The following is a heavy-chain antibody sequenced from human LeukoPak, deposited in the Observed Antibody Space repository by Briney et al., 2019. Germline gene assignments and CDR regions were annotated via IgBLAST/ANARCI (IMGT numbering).Heavy chain of an antibody. CDR1: GFASSSYA. J-gene: IGHJ4*02. CDR2: ISSNGGST. V-gene: IGHV3-64D*09. D-gene: IGHD1-26*01. Sequence: GGSLRLSCSASGFASSSYAMHWVRQAPGKGLEYVSAISSNGGSTYYADSVKGRFTISRDNSKNTLYLQMSSLRAEDTAVYHCVKGHLVWELGDYFDYWGQGTLVSVSS. CDR3: VKGHLVWELGDYFDY.